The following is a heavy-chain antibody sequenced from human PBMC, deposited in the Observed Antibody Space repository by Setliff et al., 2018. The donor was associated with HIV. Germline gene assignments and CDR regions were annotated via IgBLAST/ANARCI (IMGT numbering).Heavy chain of an antibody. J-gene: IGHJ6*03. Sequence: GASVKVSCKASGGTFSSYAISWVRQAPGQGLEWMGGIIPILGIANYAQKFQGRVTITADKSTSTAYMELSSLRSEDTAVYYCARGRVLRGYYYYMDVWGKGTTVTVSS. V-gene: IGHV1-69*10. CDR3: ARGRVLRGYYYYMDV. D-gene: IGHD3-3*01. CDR1: GGTFSSYA. CDR2: IIPILGIA.